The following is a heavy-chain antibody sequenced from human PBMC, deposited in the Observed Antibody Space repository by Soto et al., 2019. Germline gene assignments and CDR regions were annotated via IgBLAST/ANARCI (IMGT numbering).Heavy chain of an antibody. CDR1: GGSINSRYW. V-gene: IGHV4-4*02. D-gene: IGHD3-10*01. CDR3: ARDQNGSGNYYTRYFDY. J-gene: IGHJ4*02. Sequence: PSETLSLTCAVSGGSINSRYWWSWVRQSPGKGLEWIGEIYHSGSTNYNPSLKSRVTISVDKSKNQFSLNLSSVTAADTAVYYCARDQNGSGNYYTRYFDYWCQGTLVT. CDR2: IYHSGST.